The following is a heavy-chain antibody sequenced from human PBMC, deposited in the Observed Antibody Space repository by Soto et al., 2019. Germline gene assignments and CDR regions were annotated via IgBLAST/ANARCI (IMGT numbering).Heavy chain of an antibody. V-gene: IGHV4-4*02. Sequence: QVQLQQSGPGLVKPSETLSLTCAVSGGAISNNNWWRWVRQPPGKGLEWIGDIYHSGRTNYNPSLKSRVSISADKSTNHFSLTLNSVTAADTAIYYCARGGSGYDWFDSWGQGTLVTGSS. CDR3: ARGGSGYDWFDS. CDR2: IYHSGRT. CDR1: GGAISNNNW. J-gene: IGHJ5*01. D-gene: IGHD5-12*01.